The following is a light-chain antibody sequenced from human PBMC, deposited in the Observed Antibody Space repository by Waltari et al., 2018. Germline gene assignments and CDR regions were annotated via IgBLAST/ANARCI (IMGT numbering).Light chain of an antibody. J-gene: IGKJ4*01. CDR3: QQGNMWPLT. Sequence: EIVLTQSPATLSLSPGQRATLSCRASESIASHLAWFRQKPGQPPRLLIYDASTRATGIPARFSGSGFGTDFTLTISSLEPEDFAVYFCQQGNMWPLTFGGGTTVEIK. CDR1: ESIASH. V-gene: IGKV3-11*01. CDR2: DAS.